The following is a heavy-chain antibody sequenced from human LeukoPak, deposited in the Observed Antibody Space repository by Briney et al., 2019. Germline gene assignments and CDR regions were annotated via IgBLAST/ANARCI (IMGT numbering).Heavy chain of an antibody. CDR1: GFTSSSYS. D-gene: IGHD4-17*01. CDR2: MSSSSTYI. V-gene: IGHV3-21*01. CDR3: ARRNDYGEDWYFDL. J-gene: IGHJ2*01. Sequence: PGGSLRLSCATSGFTSSSYSMNWVRQAPGKGLEWVSSMSSSSTYIYYADSVQGRFTISRDNAKNSPYLQMNSLRAEDTAVYFCARRNDYGEDWYFDLWGRGTLVTVS.